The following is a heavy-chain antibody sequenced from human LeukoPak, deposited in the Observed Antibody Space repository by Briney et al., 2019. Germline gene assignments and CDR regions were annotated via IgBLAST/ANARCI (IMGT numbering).Heavy chain of an antibody. D-gene: IGHD3-22*01. CDR3: AKYRNYYDSSGIFDY. V-gene: IGHV3-23*01. Sequence: PGGSLRLSCAASGFTFSSYAMSWVRQAPGKGLEWVSAISGSGGSTYYADSVKGRFTISRDNSKNTLYLQMNSLRAEDTAVYYCAKYRNYYDSSGIFDYWGQGTLVTVSS. J-gene: IGHJ4*02. CDR1: GFTFSSYA. CDR2: ISGSGGST.